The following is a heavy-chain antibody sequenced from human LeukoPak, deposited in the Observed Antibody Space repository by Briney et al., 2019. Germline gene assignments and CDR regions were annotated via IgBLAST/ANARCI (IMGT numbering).Heavy chain of an antibody. CDR2: TYYRSKCYN. J-gene: IGHJ4*02. D-gene: IGHD4-17*01. V-gene: IGHV6-1*01. CDR3: ARVGDYGDYHPFDY. CDR1: GDSVSSNSAA. Sequence: SQTLSLTCAISGDSVSSNSAAWNWIRQSPSRGLEWLGRTYYRSKCYNDYAVSVKSRITINPDTSKNQFSLQLNSVTPEDTAVYYCARVGDYGDYHPFDYWGQGTLVTVSS.